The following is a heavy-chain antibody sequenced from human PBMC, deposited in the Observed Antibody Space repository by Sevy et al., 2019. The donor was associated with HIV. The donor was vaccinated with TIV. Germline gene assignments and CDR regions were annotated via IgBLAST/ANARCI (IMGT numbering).Heavy chain of an antibody. CDR2: IDYSGST. CDR1: GGSVSSSTYY. CDR3: ARAGSGRLYYYYYMDV. Sequence: SETLSLTCTVSGGSVSSSTYYWSWIRQPPGKGLEWIGYIDYSGSTNYNPSLKSRVTISVDKSKNQFSLKLSSVTAADTAVYFCARAGSGRLYYYYYMDVWDKGTTVTVSS. J-gene: IGHJ6*03. V-gene: IGHV4-61*01. D-gene: IGHD2-8*02.